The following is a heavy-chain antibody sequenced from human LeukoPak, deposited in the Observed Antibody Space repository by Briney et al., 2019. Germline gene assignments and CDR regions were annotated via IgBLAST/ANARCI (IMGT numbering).Heavy chain of an antibody. CDR3: AKAPYDFSNYYYYMDV. Sequence: GGSLRLSCAASGFTFSHYGIRWVRQAPGKGLEWVAFIRHDENNKHYADSVKGRFTISRDKSSNTLFLQMNSLRVEDTAVYYCAKAPYDFSNYYYYMDVWGNGTTVTVSS. CDR1: GFTFSHYG. J-gene: IGHJ6*03. V-gene: IGHV3-30*02. D-gene: IGHD3/OR15-3a*01. CDR2: IRHDENNK.